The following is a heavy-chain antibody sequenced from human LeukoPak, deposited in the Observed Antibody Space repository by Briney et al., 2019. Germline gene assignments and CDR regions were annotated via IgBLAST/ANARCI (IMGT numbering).Heavy chain of an antibody. Sequence: SETLSLTCAVYGGSFSGYCWSWIRQPPGKGLEWIGEINHSGSTNYNPSLKSRVTISVDTSKNQFSLKLSSVTAADTAVHYCARGGRGVIVRRFFLDYWGQGTLVTVSS. CDR3: ARGGRGVIVRRFFLDY. CDR1: GGSFSGYC. J-gene: IGHJ4*02. V-gene: IGHV4-34*01. D-gene: IGHD3-16*02. CDR2: INHSGST.